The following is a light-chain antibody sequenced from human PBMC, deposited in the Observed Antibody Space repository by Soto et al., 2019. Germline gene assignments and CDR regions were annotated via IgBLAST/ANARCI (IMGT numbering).Light chain of an antibody. Sequence: DIQMTQSPSTLSASVGDRVTITCRASQSISTSLAWYQQKPGKAPKFLIYDASSLESGVPSRFSGSGSGTEFTLTISSLQPDDFASYYCQQYNSDYTFGQGTKVDIK. CDR1: QSISTS. CDR3: QQYNSDYT. J-gene: IGKJ2*01. CDR2: DAS. V-gene: IGKV1-5*01.